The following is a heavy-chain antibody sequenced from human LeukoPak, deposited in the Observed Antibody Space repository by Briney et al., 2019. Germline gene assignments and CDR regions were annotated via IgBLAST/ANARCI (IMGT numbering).Heavy chain of an antibody. J-gene: IGHJ4*02. CDR1: GFTFRGCG. CDR2: ISYDGSNK. Sequence: GGSLRLSCADSGFTFRGCGMHWVRQAPGKGLEWVAVISYDGSNKYYADSVKGRFTISRDNSKNTVYLQMNSLRVEDTGVYYCAKDYSSSGYYFDYWGQGTLVTVSS. V-gene: IGHV3-30*18. D-gene: IGHD6-13*01. CDR3: AKDYSSSGYYFDY.